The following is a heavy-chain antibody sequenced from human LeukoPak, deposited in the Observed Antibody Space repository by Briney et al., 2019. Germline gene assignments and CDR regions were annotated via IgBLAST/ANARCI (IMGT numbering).Heavy chain of an antibody. V-gene: IGHV3-11*04. CDR3: AKDQGWNGHYYMDV. CDR2: ISSSGSTI. CDR1: GFTFSDYY. J-gene: IGHJ6*03. D-gene: IGHD1-1*01. Sequence: GGSLRLSCAASGFTFSDYYMSWIRQAPGKGLEWVSYISSSGSTIYYADSVKGRFTISRDNAKNSLYLQMNSLRAEDTAVYYCAKDQGWNGHYYMDVWGKGTTVTISS.